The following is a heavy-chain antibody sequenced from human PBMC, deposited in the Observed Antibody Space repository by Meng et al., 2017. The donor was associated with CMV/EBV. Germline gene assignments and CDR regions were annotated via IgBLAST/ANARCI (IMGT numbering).Heavy chain of an antibody. CDR2: INHSGST. CDR3: ARGSIAARLGLGD. J-gene: IGHJ4*02. Sequence: QVQLQQWGAGLLKPSGTLSLTCAVYGGSFSGYYWSWIRQPPGKGLEWIGEINHSGSTNYNPSLKSRVTISVDTSKNQFSLKLSSVTAADTAVYYCARGSIAARLGLGDWGQGTLVTVSS. CDR1: GGSFSGYY. D-gene: IGHD6-6*01. V-gene: IGHV4-34*01.